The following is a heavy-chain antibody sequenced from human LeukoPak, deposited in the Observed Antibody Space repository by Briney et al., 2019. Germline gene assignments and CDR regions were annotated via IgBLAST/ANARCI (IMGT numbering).Heavy chain of an antibody. Sequence: GGSLTLSCSASGFTFNKHAMSWVRQAPGKGLKWISGMRGGGARTEYADTVKARVTISRDNSKNPLPLQMNTLRAADSAIYYCAKNVVFTRYCDQWGQGTLVTVSS. CDR3: AKNVVFTRYCDQ. V-gene: IGHV3-23*01. CDR1: GFTFNKHA. J-gene: IGHJ4*02. D-gene: IGHD3-22*01. CDR2: MRGGGART.